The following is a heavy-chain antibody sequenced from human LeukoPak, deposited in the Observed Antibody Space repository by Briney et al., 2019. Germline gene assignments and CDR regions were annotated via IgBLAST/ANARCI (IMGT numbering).Heavy chain of an antibody. CDR1: GYTFTGYY. D-gene: IGHD4-17*01. V-gene: IGHV1-2*02. CDR2: IYPNSGGT. CDR3: AREHMTRVTLDY. Sequence: ASVKVSCKASGYTFTGYYMHWVRQAPGQGLEWMGWIYPNSGGTKYAQKFQGRVTMTRDTSISTAYLELSGLRSDDTAVYYCAREHMTRVTLDYWGQGTLVTVSS. J-gene: IGHJ4*02.